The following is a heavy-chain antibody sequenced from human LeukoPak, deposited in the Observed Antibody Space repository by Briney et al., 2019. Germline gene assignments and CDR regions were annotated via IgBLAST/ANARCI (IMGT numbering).Heavy chain of an antibody. CDR3: AKGGHDFNPFYW. CDR2: IKGGGGDP. CDR1: RFIFSTYA. D-gene: IGHD3-9*01. V-gene: IGHV3-23*01. J-gene: IGHJ4*02. Sequence: GGSLRLSCAASRFIFSTYAMGWVRQAPGKALEWVSSIKGGGGDPFYADSVKGRFTISRDNSKNTLFLQLNSLRAEDSAVYYCAKGGHDFNPFYWGDQGTLVTVSS.